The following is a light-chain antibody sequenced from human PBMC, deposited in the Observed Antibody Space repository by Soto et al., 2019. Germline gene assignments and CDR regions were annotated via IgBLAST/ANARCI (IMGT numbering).Light chain of an antibody. J-gene: IGLJ1*01. CDR1: SSDVGGYNY. Sequence: QSALAQPASVSGSPGQSITISCTGTSSDVGGYNYVSWYQQHPGKAPKLMIYEVSNRPSGVSNRFSGSKSDNTASLTISGLQAEDEADYYCSSYTSFSTYVFXTGTKV. CDR3: SSYTSFSTYV. V-gene: IGLV2-14*01. CDR2: EVS.